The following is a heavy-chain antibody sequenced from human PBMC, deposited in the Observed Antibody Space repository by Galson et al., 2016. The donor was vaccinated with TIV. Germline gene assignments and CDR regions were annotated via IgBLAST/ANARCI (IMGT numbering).Heavy chain of an antibody. V-gene: IGHV1-18*01. J-gene: IGHJ4*02. Sequence: SVKVSCKASGYSFTTYGISWVRQAPGQGLEWMGWISPHSGHTNYAQKLQGRVTMTRDTATNTAYMELRSLRSDDTAVDYCARTYDISHYQYSFEFWGQGTLVTVAS. CDR2: ISPHSGHT. D-gene: IGHD3-22*01. CDR3: ARTYDISHYQYSFEF. CDR1: GYSFTTYG.